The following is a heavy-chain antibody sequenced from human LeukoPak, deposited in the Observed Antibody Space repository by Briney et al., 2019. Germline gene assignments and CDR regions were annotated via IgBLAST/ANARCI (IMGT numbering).Heavy chain of an antibody. V-gene: IGHV3-53*01. D-gene: IGHD1-1*01. J-gene: IGHJ3*02. CDR3: ARGGDNWNDEDAFDI. CDR2: IYSGGST. Sequence: GGSLRLSCAASGFTVSSNYMSWVRQAPGKGLEWVSVIYSGGSTYYADSVKGRFTISRDNSKNTLYLQMNSLRAEDTAVYYCARGGDNWNDEDAFDIWGQRTMVTVSS. CDR1: GFTVSSNY.